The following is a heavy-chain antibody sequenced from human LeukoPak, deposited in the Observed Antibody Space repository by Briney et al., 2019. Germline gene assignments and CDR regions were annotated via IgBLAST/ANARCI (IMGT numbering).Heavy chain of an antibody. V-gene: IGHV3-33*01. D-gene: IGHD3-22*01. CDR2: IWYDGSNK. CDR1: GFTFSSYG. CDR3: ARDSRDYYDSTGAFDI. J-gene: IGHJ3*02. Sequence: GGSLRLSCAASGFTFSSYGMHWVRQAPGKGLEWVAVIWYDGSNKYYADSVKGRFTISRDNSKNTLYLQMNSLRAEDTAAYYCARDSRDYYDSTGAFDIWGQGTMVTVSS.